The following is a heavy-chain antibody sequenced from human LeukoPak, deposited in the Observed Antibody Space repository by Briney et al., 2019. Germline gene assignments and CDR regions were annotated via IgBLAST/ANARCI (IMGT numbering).Heavy chain of an antibody. CDR2: HYWDGDE. Sequence: SGPTLVKPTQTLTLTCTFSGFSLTTTGVGVGLIRQPPGKALEWRAFHYWDGDERYSPSLRNRLTLTKDTSKHQVLLTMTNMDPVDTATYFCGHRLADRSYNGSPDYLDYWGEGTRVSVPS. CDR3: GHRLADRSYNGSPDYLDY. J-gene: IGHJ4*02. CDR1: GFSLTTTGVG. D-gene: IGHD1-26*01. V-gene: IGHV2-5*02.